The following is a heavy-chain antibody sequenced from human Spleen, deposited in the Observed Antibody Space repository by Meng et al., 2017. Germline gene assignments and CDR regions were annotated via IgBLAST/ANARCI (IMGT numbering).Heavy chain of an antibody. CDR1: GYTFTSYG. Sequence: ASVKVSCKASGYTFTSYGISWVRQAPGQGLEWMGWISAYNGNTNYAQKLQGRVTMTTDTSTSTAYMELRSLRSDDTAVYFCARGSNYYDSGGPYYGMDVWGQGTTVTVSS. CDR3: ARGSNYYDSGGPYYGMDV. J-gene: IGHJ6*01. CDR2: ISAYNGNT. D-gene: IGHD3-22*01. V-gene: IGHV1-18*01.